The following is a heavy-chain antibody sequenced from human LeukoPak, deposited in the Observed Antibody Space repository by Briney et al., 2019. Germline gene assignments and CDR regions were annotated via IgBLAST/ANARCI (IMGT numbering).Heavy chain of an antibody. J-gene: IGHJ4*02. CDR3: ARDHDYGALDY. D-gene: IGHD4-17*01. Sequence: GGSLRLSCAASGFTFSSYSMNWVRQAPGKGLEWVSSISSSSGYIYYADSVKGRFTISRDNAKNSLYLQMNSLRAEDTAVYYCARDHDYGALDYWGQGTLVTVSS. CDR1: GFTFSSYS. V-gene: IGHV3-21*01. CDR2: ISSSSGYI.